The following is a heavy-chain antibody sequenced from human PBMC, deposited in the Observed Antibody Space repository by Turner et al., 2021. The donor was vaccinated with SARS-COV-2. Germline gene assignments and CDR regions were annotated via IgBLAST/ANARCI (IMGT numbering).Heavy chain of an antibody. J-gene: IGHJ6*02. Sequence: QVTLKESGPVLVKPTETLTLTCTVAGFSLSNAKMGVSWIRQPAVKALEWLAHIFSNDEKSYRTSLKSRLTIAKDTSKSQVVLTMTNMDPVDTATYYCARIMWWELAYGMDVWGQGTTVTVSS. CDR1: GFSLSNAKMG. D-gene: IGHD1-26*01. CDR3: ARIMWWELAYGMDV. CDR2: IFSNDEK. V-gene: IGHV2-26*01.